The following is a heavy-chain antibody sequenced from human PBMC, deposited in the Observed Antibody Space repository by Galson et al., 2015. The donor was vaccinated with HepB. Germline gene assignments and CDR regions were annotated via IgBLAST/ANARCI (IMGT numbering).Heavy chain of an antibody. J-gene: IGHJ4*02. CDR3: ARGPYKYSSGWYGPIDY. Sequence: SLRLSCAASGFTVSSNYMSWVRQAPGKGLEWVSVIYSGGSTYYADSVKGRFTISRDNSKNTLYLQMNSLRAEDTAVYYCARGPYKYSSGWYGPIDYWGQGTLVTVSS. D-gene: IGHD6-19*01. V-gene: IGHV3-53*01. CDR2: IYSGGST. CDR1: GFTVSSNY.